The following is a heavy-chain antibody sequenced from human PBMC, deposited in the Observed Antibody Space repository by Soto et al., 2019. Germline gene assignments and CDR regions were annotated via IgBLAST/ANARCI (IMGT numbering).Heavy chain of an antibody. CDR3: ARANAYRRGADY. CDR2: MYHSGNT. V-gene: IGHV4-4*02. J-gene: IGHJ4*02. Sequence: QVRLQESGPGLVKPSGTLSLTCAASGSSISSSNWWSWVRQSPGKGLEWIGEMYHSGNTNYNPSLKSRVTISVDKSKNQFSLNLTSVTAADTAVYFCARANAYRRGADYWGQGTLVTVSS. CDR1: GSSISSSNW. D-gene: IGHD3-16*01.